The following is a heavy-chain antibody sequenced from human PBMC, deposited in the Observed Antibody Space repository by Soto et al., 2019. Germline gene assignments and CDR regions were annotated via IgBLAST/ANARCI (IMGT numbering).Heavy chain of an antibody. Sequence: PAETLALTCAVSGYSISSGYYWGWIRQPPGKALEWIGSIYHSGSTYYNPSLKSRVTISVDTSKNQFSLKLSSVTAADTAVYYCAIAEYYYDSSGYQFDYWGQGTLVTVSS. CDR3: AIAEYYYDSSGYQFDY. D-gene: IGHD3-22*01. CDR2: IYHSGST. CDR1: GYSISSGYY. V-gene: IGHV4-38-2*01. J-gene: IGHJ4*02.